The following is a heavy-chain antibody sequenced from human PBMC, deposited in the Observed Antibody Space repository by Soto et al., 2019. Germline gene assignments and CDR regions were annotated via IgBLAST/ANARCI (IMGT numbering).Heavy chain of an antibody. CDR3: ARTKSVFDY. Sequence: PSETLSLTCTVSGGSVSSQYWSWIRQPAGKGLEWIGRIYNGGIPLIHPSLESRVALSLDTSKNQFSLTLSSVTAEDTAVYYCARTKSVFDYWGQGTQVTVSS. CDR2: IYNGGIP. CDR1: GGSVSSQY. J-gene: IGHJ4*02. V-gene: IGHV4-4*07.